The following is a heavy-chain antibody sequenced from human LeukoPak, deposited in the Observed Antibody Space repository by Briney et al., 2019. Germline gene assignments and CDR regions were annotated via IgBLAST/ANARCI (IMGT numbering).Heavy chain of an antibody. CDR3: ASFYYYGSGSYSLYNWFDP. J-gene: IGHJ5*02. D-gene: IGHD3-10*01. V-gene: IGHV4-39*01. CDR1: GGSISSSSYY. CDR2: IYYSGSA. Sequence: SETLSLTCTVSGGSISSSSYYWGWIRPPPGKGLEWIGSIYYSGSAYYNPSLKSRVTISVDTSKNQFSLKLSSVTAADTAVYYCASFYYYGSGSYSLYNWFDPWGQGTLVTVSS.